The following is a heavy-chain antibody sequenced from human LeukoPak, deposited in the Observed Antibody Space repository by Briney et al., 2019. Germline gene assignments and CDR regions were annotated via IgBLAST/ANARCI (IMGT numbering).Heavy chain of an antibody. CDR2: ISYSGST. D-gene: IGHD1-26*01. J-gene: IGHJ4*02. CDR3: AVARGAAEY. V-gene: IGHV4-39*07. CDR1: GGSISSSSYY. Sequence: SETLSLTCTVSGGSISSSSYYWGWIRQPPGKGLEWIGSISYSGSTYYNPSLKSRVTISVDTSKNQFSLKLSSVTAADTAVYYCAVARGAAEYWGQGTLVTVSS.